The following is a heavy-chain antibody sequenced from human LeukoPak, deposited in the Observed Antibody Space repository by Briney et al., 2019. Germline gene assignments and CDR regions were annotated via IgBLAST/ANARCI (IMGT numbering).Heavy chain of an antibody. V-gene: IGHV3-74*01. Sequence: GGSLRLSCAASGFNFASNWMHWVRQTPGKGLMWVSRINSGGSGTSYADSVEGRFTISRDNAKNTLYLQMNSLRVEDTAVYYCARDRRYYDSSGYTEGFDYWGQGTLVTVSS. J-gene: IGHJ4*02. CDR3: ARDRRYYDSSGYTEGFDY. CDR2: INSGGSGT. D-gene: IGHD3-22*01. CDR1: GFNFASNW.